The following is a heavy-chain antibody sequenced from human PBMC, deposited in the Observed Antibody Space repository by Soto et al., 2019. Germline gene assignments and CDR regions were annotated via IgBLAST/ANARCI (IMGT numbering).Heavy chain of an antibody. V-gene: IGHV1-3*01. D-gene: IGHD2-15*01. Sequence: AASVKVSCKASGYTFTSYAMHWVRQAPGQRLEWMGWINAGNGNTKYSQKFQGRVTITRDTSASTAYMELSSLRSEDTAVYYCAGLAGKGASATGRGPFDYWGQGTLVTVSS. CDR3: AGLAGKGASATGRGPFDY. J-gene: IGHJ4*02. CDR1: GYTFTSYA. CDR2: INAGNGNT.